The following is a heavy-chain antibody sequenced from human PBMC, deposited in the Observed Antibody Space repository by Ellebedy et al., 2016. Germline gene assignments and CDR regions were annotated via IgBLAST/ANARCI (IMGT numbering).Heavy chain of an antibody. CDR1: GFTFSSYG. CDR3: ARDLRGYSGYVAG. J-gene: IGHJ4*02. D-gene: IGHD5-12*01. V-gene: IGHV3-30*03. Sequence: GESLKISXAASGFTFSSYGMHWVRQAPGKGLEWVAVISYDGSNKYYADSVKGRFTISRDNAKNSLYLQMNSLRAEDTAVYYCARDLRGYSGYVAGWGQGTLVTVSS. CDR2: ISYDGSNK.